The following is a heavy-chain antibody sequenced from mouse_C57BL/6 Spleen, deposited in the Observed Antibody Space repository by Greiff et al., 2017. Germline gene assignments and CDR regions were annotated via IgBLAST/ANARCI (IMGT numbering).Heavy chain of an antibody. Sequence: QVQLQQPGAELVRPGSSVKLSCKASGYTFTSYWMHWVKQRPIQGLEWIGNIDPSDSETPYNQKFKDKATLTVDKSSSTAYMQLSSLTSEDSAVYYCARSAEFDYWGQGTTLTVSS. CDR2: IDPSDSET. CDR1: GYTFTSYW. CDR3: ARSAEFDY. J-gene: IGHJ2*01. V-gene: IGHV1-52*01.